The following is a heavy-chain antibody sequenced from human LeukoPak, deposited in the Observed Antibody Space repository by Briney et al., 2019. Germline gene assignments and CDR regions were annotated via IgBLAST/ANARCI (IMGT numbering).Heavy chain of an antibody. CDR3: AKDRRPMIVVVPAALYMDV. D-gene: IGHD2-2*01. CDR1: GFTFSSYG. V-gene: IGHV3-30*02. CDR2: IRYDGSNR. J-gene: IGHJ6*03. Sequence: GGSLRLSCAASGFTFSSYGMHWVRQAPGKGLEWVAFIRYDGSNRYYADSVKGRFTISRDNSKNTLYLQMNSLRAEDTAVYYCAKDRRPMIVVVPAALYMDVWGKGTTVTVSS.